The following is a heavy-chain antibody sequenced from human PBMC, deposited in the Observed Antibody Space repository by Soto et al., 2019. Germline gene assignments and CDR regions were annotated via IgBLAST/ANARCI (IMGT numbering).Heavy chain of an antibody. V-gene: IGHV4-59*08. CDR3: ARHLDNGFPGKDY. CDR1: GGSISGYY. D-gene: IGHD2-2*03. CDR2: IYHSGST. J-gene: IGHJ4*02. Sequence: SETLSLTCTVSGGSISGYYWSYIRQPPGKGLEWIGEIYHSGSTKYNPSLKSRVTISVDTSKNQFSLMLSSVTAADTAVYYCARHLDNGFPGKDYWGLGTLVTFSS.